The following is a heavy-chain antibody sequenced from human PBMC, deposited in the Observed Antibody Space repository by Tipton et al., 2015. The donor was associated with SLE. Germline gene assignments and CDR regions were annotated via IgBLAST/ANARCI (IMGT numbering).Heavy chain of an antibody. Sequence: TLSLTCTVSGSSISSDSYYWSWIRQPAGKGLEWIGRIYTSGNTNYSPSLKSRVTISVDTSKNQFSLKLNSVTAADTAVYYCARVRYYYDSKGMDVWGQGTTVTVSS. D-gene: IGHD3-22*01. V-gene: IGHV4-61*02. CDR1: GSSISSDSYY. CDR3: ARVRYYYDSKGMDV. CDR2: IYTSGNT. J-gene: IGHJ6*02.